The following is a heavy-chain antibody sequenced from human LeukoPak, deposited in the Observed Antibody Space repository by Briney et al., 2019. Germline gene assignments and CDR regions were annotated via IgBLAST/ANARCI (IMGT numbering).Heavy chain of an antibody. V-gene: IGHV4-59*01. D-gene: IGHD3-10*01. J-gene: IGHJ5*02. CDR3: ARAGPRLLWFGEPLGWFDP. Sequence: SETLSLTFTVSGGSISSYYWSWIRQPPGKGLEWIGYIYYSGSTNYNPSLKSRVTISVDTSKNQFSLKLSSVTAADTAVYYCARAGPRLLWFGEPLGWFDPWGQGTLVTVSS. CDR2: IYYSGST. CDR1: GGSISSYY.